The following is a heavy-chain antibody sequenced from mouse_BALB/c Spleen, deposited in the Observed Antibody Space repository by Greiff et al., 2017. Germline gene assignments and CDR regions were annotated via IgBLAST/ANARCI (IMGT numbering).Heavy chain of an antibody. CDR2: ISNLAYSI. J-gene: IGHJ2*01. Sequence: DVHLVESGGGLVQPGGSRKLSCAASGFTFSDYGMAWVRQAPGKGPEWVAFISNLAYSIYYADTVTGRFTISRENAKNTLYLEMSSLRSEDTAMYYCARVEDGGYWLDYWGQGTTLTVSS. D-gene: IGHD2-3*01. V-gene: IGHV5-15*02. CDR3: ARVEDGGYWLDY. CDR1: GFTFSDYG.